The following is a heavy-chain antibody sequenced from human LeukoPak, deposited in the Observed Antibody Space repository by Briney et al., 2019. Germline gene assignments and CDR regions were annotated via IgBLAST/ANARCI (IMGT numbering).Heavy chain of an antibody. D-gene: IGHD4-17*01. CDR1: GGSFSGYY. CDR3: ARAPYGDYALDV. J-gene: IGHJ6*02. Sequence: SETLSLTCAVYGGSFSGYYWSWIRQPPGKGLEWIAYIYYSGSTNYNPSLRSRVTISVDTSKNQFSLRLSSMTAADTAVYYCARAPYGDYALDVWGQGTTVTVSS. CDR2: IYYSGST. V-gene: IGHV4-59*01.